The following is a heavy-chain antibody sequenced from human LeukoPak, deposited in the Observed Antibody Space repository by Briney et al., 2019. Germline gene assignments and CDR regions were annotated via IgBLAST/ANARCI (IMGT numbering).Heavy chain of an antibody. CDR2: MSPNSGNT. CDR3: AAEGGPYYDFWSGYYQSYYYYGMDV. D-gene: IGHD3-3*01. CDR1: GYTFTSYD. V-gene: IGHV1-8*01. Sequence: ASVKVSCKASGYTFTSYDINWMRQATGQGLEWMGWMSPNSGNTGYAQKFQGRVTMTRDMSTSTAYMELSSLRSEDTAVYYCAAEGGPYYDFWSGYYQSYYYYGMDVWGQGTTVTVSS. J-gene: IGHJ6*02.